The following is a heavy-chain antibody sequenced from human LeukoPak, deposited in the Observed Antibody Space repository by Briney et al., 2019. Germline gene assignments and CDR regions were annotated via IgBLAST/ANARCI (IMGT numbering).Heavy chain of an antibody. CDR1: GYTFTTYG. D-gene: IGHD6-6*01. J-gene: IGHJ4*02. CDR3: ARDVGLYSSSSPPFEY. V-gene: IGHV1-18*01. CDR2: ISTYNGNT. Sequence: GASVKVSCKASGYTFTTYGISWVRQAPGQGLEWMGWISTYNGNTNYAQKLQGRVTMTTDTSTNTAYMELRSLRSDDTAVYYCARDVGLYSSSSPPFEYWGREPWSPSPQ.